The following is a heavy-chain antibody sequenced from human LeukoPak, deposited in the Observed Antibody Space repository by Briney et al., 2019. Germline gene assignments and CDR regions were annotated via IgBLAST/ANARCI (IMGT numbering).Heavy chain of an antibody. D-gene: IGHD3-22*01. J-gene: IGHJ6*02. V-gene: IGHV3-30-3*01. CDR1: GLTLSGFA. CDR2: LLHDGSEK. Sequence: PGGSLRLSCAASGLTLSGFAMHWVRQAPGKGLEWVAVLLHDGSEKYYADSVKGRFTISRDTSKNMVYLQMNSLRAEETAVYYCARDLGGYGYYGMDVWGQGTTVTVSS. CDR3: ARDLGGYGYYGMDV.